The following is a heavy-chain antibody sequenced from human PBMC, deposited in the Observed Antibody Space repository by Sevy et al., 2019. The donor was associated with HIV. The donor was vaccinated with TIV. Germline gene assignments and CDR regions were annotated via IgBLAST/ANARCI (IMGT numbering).Heavy chain of an antibody. CDR3: ATERVWGSQDY. CDR1: GYTLTDLS. Sequence: ASVKDSCKVSGYTLTDLSMHWVRQAPGKGLEWMGGFDSEHGETIYAQNFQGRVTMTEDTSTHTAYMELSSLKSEDTAVYYCATERVWGSQDYWGQGTLVTVSS. J-gene: IGHJ4*02. CDR2: FDSEHGET. V-gene: IGHV1-24*01. D-gene: IGHD3-16*01.